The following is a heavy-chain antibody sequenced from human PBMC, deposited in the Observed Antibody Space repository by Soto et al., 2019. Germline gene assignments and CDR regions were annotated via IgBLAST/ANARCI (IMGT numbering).Heavy chain of an antibody. V-gene: IGHV3-21*04. CDR2: VNSGSGGI. Sequence: GGSLRLSCAASGFTFSSYSMNWVRQAPGKGLEWVSSVNSGSGGIYYADSVKGRLTISRDNSKNTLYLQVSSLRAEDTAVYYCAKERLGRGIDYWGQGILVTVSS. J-gene: IGHJ4*02. D-gene: IGHD3-10*01. CDR1: GFTFSSYS. CDR3: AKERLGRGIDY.